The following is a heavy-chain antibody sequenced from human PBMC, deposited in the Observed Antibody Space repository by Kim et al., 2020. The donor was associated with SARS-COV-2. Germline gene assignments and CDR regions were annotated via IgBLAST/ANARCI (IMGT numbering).Heavy chain of an antibody. CDR3: ARGRYYYGSGSYFDAFDI. J-gene: IGHJ3*02. Sequence: QGRVTITADESTSTAYMELSSLRSEDTAVYYCARGRYYYGSGSYFDAFDIWGQGTMVTVSS. D-gene: IGHD3-10*01. V-gene: IGHV1-69*01.